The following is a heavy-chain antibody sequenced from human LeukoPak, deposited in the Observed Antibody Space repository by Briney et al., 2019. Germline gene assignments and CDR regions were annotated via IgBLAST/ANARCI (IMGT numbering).Heavy chain of an antibody. D-gene: IGHD3-22*01. CDR2: INPNSGGT. Sequence: ASVKVSCKASGYTFTGYYMHWVRQAPGQGLEWMGWINPNSGGTNYAQKFQGRVNMTRDTSISTAYMELSRLRSDDTAVYYCARAAVWDYYDSSGPRGFDYWGQGTLVTVSS. V-gene: IGHV1-2*02. CDR3: ARAAVWDYYDSSGPRGFDY. CDR1: GYTFTGYY. J-gene: IGHJ4*02.